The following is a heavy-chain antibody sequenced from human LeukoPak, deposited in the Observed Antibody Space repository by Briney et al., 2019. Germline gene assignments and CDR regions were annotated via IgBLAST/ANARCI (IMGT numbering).Heavy chain of an antibody. Sequence: ASVKVSCKASGYTFTGYYMHWVRQAPGQGLEWMRWINLNSGGTNYAQKFQGRVTMTRDTSISTAYMELSRLRSDDTAVYYCARGAYSSGWYEGELDYWGQGTLVTVSS. J-gene: IGHJ4*02. D-gene: IGHD6-19*01. V-gene: IGHV1-2*02. CDR3: ARGAYSSGWYEGELDY. CDR2: INLNSGGT. CDR1: GYTFTGYY.